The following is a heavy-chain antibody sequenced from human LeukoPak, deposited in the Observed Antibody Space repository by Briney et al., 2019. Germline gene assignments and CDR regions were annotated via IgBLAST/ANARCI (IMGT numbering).Heavy chain of an antibody. J-gene: IGHJ3*02. D-gene: IGHD3-22*01. CDR2: INPNSGGT. Sequence: GASVKVSCKASGYTFTGYYMHWMRQAPGQGLEWMGRINPNSGGTNYAQKFQGRVTMTRDTSISTAYMELGRLRSDDTAVYYCARVRRSSYYDDAIDIWGQGTMVTVSS. CDR3: ARVRRSSYYDDAIDI. V-gene: IGHV1-2*06. CDR1: GYTFTGYY.